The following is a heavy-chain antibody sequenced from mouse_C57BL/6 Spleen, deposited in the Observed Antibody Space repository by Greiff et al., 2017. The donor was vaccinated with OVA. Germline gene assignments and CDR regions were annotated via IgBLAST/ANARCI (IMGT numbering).Heavy chain of an antibody. J-gene: IGHJ3*01. V-gene: IGHV1-5*01. CDR1: GYTFTSYW. CDR2: IYPGNSDT. Sequence: VQLQQSGTVLARPGASVKMSCKTSGYTFTSYWMHWVKQRPGQGLEWIGAIYPGNSDTSYNQKFKGKAKLTAVTSASTAYMELSSLTNEDSAVYYCTIFLTTVEKFAYWGQGTLVTVSA. CDR3: TIFLTTVEKFAY. D-gene: IGHD1-1*01.